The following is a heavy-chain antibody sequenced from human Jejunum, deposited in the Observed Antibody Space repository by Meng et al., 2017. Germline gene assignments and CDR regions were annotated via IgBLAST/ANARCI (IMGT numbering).Heavy chain of an antibody. V-gene: IGHV4-4*02. CDR1: GDSISSSFW. CDR3: ARDFEALNGV. CDR2: INHGGTI. D-gene: IGHD2-8*01. J-gene: IGHJ1*01. Sequence: QVQLQESGPGLVKPWGTLSVTCAVSGDSISSSFWWSWVRQSPGKGLEWIGEINHGGTINYHPSLTSRVTLSVDKSKNQFSLNLSSVTAADTAVYFCARDFEALNGVWGQGTLVTVSS.